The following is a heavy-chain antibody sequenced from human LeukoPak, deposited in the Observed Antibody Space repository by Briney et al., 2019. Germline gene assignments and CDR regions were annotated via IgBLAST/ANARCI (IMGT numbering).Heavy chain of an antibody. V-gene: IGHV3-33*01. Sequence: GRSLRLSCAASGFTFSSDGMHWVRQAPGKGLEWVAVIWYDGSNKYYADSVKGRFTISRDNSKNTLYLQMNSLRAEDTAVYYCARAEGYYDSSGNDAFDIWGQGTMVTVSS. CDR2: IWYDGSNK. J-gene: IGHJ3*02. CDR3: ARAEGYYDSSGNDAFDI. D-gene: IGHD3-22*01. CDR1: GFTFSSDG.